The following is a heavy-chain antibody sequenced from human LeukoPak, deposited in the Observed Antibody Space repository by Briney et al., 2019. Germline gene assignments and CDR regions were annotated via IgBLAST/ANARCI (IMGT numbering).Heavy chain of an antibody. Sequence: GGSLRLSCAASGFTVSSNYMSWVRQAPGKGLEWVSVIYSGGSTYYADSVKGRFIISRDNSKNTLYLQMNSLRAEDTAVYYCARDMMSPVAAAAMDVWGKGTTVTVSS. CDR3: ARDMMSPVAAAAMDV. D-gene: IGHD6-13*01. V-gene: IGHV3-66*02. CDR2: IYSGGST. CDR1: GFTVSSNY. J-gene: IGHJ6*03.